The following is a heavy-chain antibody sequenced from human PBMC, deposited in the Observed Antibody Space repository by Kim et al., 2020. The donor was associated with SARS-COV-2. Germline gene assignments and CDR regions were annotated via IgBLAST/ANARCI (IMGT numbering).Heavy chain of an antibody. CDR2: IYYSGST. V-gene: IGHV4-31*03. J-gene: IGHJ4*02. CDR3: ARGLHYYDSSGRENYFDY. CDR1: GGSISSGGYY. Sequence: SETLSLTCTVSGGSISSGGYYWSWIRQHPGKGLEWIGYIYYSGSTYYNPSLKSRVTISVDTSKNQFSLKLSSVTAADTAVYYCARGLHYYDSSGRENYFDYWGQGTLVTVSS. D-gene: IGHD3-22*01.